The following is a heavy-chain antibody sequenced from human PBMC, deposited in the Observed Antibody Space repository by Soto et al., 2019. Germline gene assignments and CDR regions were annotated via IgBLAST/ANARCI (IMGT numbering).Heavy chain of an antibody. V-gene: IGHV3-7*04. Sequence: PGGSLRLSCAASGFTFTTYWMSWVRQAPGKGLEWVANIKPDGSEKWYVDSVKGRFTISRDNAKSSLYLQMSSLRAEDTAVYYCARGDYYDTNGPFSDAFDIWGQGTMVTVSS. D-gene: IGHD3-22*01. CDR1: GFTFTTYW. CDR3: ARGDYYDTNGPFSDAFDI. CDR2: IKPDGSEK. J-gene: IGHJ3*02.